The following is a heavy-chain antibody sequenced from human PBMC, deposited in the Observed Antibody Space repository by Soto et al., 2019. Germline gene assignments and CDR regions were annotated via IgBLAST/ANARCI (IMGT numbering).Heavy chain of an antibody. D-gene: IGHD2-21*02. J-gene: IGHJ6*02. CDR3: ARGPRSKAVVTAITDSNYYYYGMDV. CDR1: GGTFSSYA. CDR2: IIPIFGTA. V-gene: IGHV1-69*13. Sequence: ASVKVSCKASGGTFSSYAISWVRQAPGQGLEWMGGIIPIFGTANYAQKFQGRVTITADESTSTAYMELSSLRSEDTAVYYCARGPRSKAVVTAITDSNYYYYGMDVWGQGTTVTVSS.